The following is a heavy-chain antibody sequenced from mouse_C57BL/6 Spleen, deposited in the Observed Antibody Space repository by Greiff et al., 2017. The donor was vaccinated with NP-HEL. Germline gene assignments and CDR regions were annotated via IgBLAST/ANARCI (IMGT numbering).Heavy chain of an antibody. CDR1: GFTFSSYA. J-gene: IGHJ4*01. Sequence: EVQLVESGGGLVKPGGSLKLSCAASGFTFSSYAMSWVRQTPEKRLEWVATISDGGSYTYYPDNVKGRFTISRDNAKNNLYLQMSHLKSEDTAMYYCARATTYCYAMDYWGQGTSVTVSS. CDR3: ARATTYCYAMDY. CDR2: ISDGGSYT. V-gene: IGHV5-4*01. D-gene: IGHD5-5*01.